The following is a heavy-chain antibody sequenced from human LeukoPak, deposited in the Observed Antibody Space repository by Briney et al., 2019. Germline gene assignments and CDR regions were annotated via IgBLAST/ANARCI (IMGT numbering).Heavy chain of an antibody. Sequence: GGSLRLSCAASGFTFSNAWMSWVRQAPGKGLEWVGLIKSKTDGGTTDYAAPGKGRFTISRDDSKNTLYLQMSSLKTEDTAVYYGATVYWYFDLWGRGTLVSVSA. CDR1: GFTFSNAW. V-gene: IGHV3-15*01. J-gene: IGHJ2*01. CDR2: IKSKTDGGTT. CDR3: ATVYWYFDL.